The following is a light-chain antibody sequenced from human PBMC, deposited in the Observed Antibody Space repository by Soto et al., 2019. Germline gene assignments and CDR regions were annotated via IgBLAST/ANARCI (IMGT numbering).Light chain of an antibody. CDR2: EVS. Sequence: QSVLTQPASVSGSPGQSITISCTGTSSDVGGYNYVSWYQQHPGKAPKLMIYEVSNRPSGVSNRFSGSKSGNTASLTISGLQAEDEADYYCSSYSSSGTYVFGIGTKLTVL. V-gene: IGLV2-14*01. J-gene: IGLJ1*01. CDR1: SSDVGGYNY. CDR3: SSYSSSGTYV.